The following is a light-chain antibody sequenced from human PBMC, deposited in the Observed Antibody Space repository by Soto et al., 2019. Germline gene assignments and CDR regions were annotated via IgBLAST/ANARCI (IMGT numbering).Light chain of an antibody. V-gene: IGKV3-20*01. Sequence: SHSLGAVSLKQLDIDTLXILTRQKVXSNYLAWYQQKPGQAPRLLIYGASSRATSIPDRFSGSGSGTDFTLTISRLEPEDFVVYYCQQYGRSLITYCRGTRLEI. CDR3: QQYGRSLIT. J-gene: IGKJ5*01. CDR1: QKVXSNY. CDR2: GAS.